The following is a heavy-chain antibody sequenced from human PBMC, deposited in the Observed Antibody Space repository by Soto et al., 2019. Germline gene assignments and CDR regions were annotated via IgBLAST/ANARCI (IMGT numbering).Heavy chain of an antibody. CDR1: GFAFSSYA. J-gene: IGHJ4*02. CDR3: AKDSGDPRYYFVY. CDR2: ISGSGGST. Sequence: GGSLRLSCAASGFAFSSYAMSWVRQAPGKGLEWVSAISGSGGSTYYADSVKGRFTISRDNSKNTLYLQMNSLRAEDTAVYYCAKDSGDPRYYFVYWGQGTLVTVSS. V-gene: IGHV3-23*01. D-gene: IGHD4-17*01.